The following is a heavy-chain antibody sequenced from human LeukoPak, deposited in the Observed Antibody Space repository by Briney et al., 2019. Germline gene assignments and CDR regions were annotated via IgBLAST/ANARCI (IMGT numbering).Heavy chain of an antibody. Sequence: LSLTCAVSGGSISSSNWWSWVRQAPGKGLEWVSYISSSGSTIYYADSVKGRFTISRDNAKNSLYLQMNSLRAEDTAVYYCARDGLRYFDWFDYWGQGTLVTVSS. CDR1: GGSISSSN. CDR2: ISSSGSTI. V-gene: IGHV3-48*03. CDR3: ARDGLRYFDWFDY. J-gene: IGHJ4*02. D-gene: IGHD3-9*01.